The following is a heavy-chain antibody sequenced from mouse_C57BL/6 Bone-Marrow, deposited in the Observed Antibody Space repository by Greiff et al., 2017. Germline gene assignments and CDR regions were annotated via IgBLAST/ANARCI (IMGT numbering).Heavy chain of an antibody. CDR3: GPISSFAY. D-gene: IGHD6-5*01. J-gene: IGHJ3*01. CDR1: GYNFKNSY. V-gene: IGHV14-3*01. Sequence: EVQLQQPVAELVRPGASVKLSCTASGYNFKNSYMHWVKQRPEQGLEWIGRIYPANGNTQYAPKFQGKATLTADTSSNTAYLQLSSLTSEDTAIYYCGPISSFAYWGQGTLVTVSA. CDR2: IYPANGNT.